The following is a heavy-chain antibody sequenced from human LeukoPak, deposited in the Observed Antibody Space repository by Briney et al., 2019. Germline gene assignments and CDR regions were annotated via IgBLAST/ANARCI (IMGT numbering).Heavy chain of an antibody. J-gene: IGHJ4*02. V-gene: IGHV3-66*01. CDR3: AREWDTALVR. D-gene: IGHD5-18*01. Sequence: GGSLRLSCAATGFTVSSNYMSWVRQAPGKGLEWVSVIYSGGSTYYADSVKGRFTISRDNSKNTLYLQMNSLRAEDTAVYYCAREWDTALVRWGRGTLVTVSS. CDR1: GFTVSSNY. CDR2: IYSGGST.